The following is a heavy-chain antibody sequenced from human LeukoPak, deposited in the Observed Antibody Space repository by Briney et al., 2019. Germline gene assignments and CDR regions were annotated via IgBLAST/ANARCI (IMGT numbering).Heavy chain of an antibody. CDR2: INPNSGGT. V-gene: IGHV1-2*02. J-gene: IGHJ3*02. CDR1: GYTFTGYY. Sequence: GASVKVSCKASGYTFTGYYMHWVRQAPGQGLEWMGWINPNSGGTNYALKFQGRVTMTRDTSISTAYMELSRLRSDDTAVYYCARALSRDAFDIWGQGTMVTVSS. CDR3: ARALSRDAFDI.